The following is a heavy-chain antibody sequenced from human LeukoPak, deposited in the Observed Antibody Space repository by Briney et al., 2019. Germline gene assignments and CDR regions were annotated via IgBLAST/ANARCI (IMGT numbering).Heavy chain of an antibody. CDR3: ARAVLIGGLLDY. D-gene: IGHD3-16*01. CDR2: IYYSGST. Sequence: SETLSLTCTDSGGSISSYYCSWIRQPPGKGLEWIGYIYYSGSTNYNPSLKSRVTISVDTSKNQFSLKLSSVTAADTAVYYCARAVLIGGLLDYWGQGTLVTVSS. J-gene: IGHJ4*02. CDR1: GGSISSYY. V-gene: IGHV4-59*01.